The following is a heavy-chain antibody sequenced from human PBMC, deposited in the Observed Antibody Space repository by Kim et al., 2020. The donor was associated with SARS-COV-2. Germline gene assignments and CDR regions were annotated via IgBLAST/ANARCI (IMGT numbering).Heavy chain of an antibody. CDR3: ATSGSGSYYYYGMDV. CDR2: ISYDGSNK. J-gene: IGHJ6*02. Sequence: GWSLRLSCAASGFTFSSYAMHWVRQAPGKGLEWVAVISYDGSNKYYADSVKGRFTISRDNSKNTLYLQMKSLRAEDTAVYYCATSGSGSYYYYGMDVWGQGTTVTVSS. CDR1: GFTFSSYA. D-gene: IGHD3-10*01. V-gene: IGHV3-30-3*01.